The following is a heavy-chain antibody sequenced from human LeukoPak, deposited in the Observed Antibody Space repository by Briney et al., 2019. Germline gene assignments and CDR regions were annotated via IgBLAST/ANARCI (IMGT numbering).Heavy chain of an antibody. D-gene: IGHD3-22*01. Sequence: ASVKVSCKASGGTFSSYAISWVRQAPGQGLEWMGGIIPIFGTANYAQKFQGRVTITADESTSTAYMELSSLGSEDTAVYYCDTYYYDSSGYYFDYWGQGTLVTVSS. CDR2: IIPIFGTA. CDR1: GGTFSSYA. V-gene: IGHV1-69*13. J-gene: IGHJ4*02. CDR3: DTYYYDSSGYYFDY.